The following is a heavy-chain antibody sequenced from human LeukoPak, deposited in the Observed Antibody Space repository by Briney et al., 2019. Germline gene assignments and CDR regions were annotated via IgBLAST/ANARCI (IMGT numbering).Heavy chain of an antibody. CDR3: AGEVLTYYYGSGNYYNVHY. CDR1: GGSVSSSAYY. J-gene: IGHJ4*02. V-gene: IGHV4-39*02. Sequence: SETLSLTCTVSGGSVSSSAYYWGWIRQPPEKGLEWIGNIYYSGSTYYNPPLKSRVTISVDTSKNQFSLKLNSVTAADTAMYYCAGEVLTYYYGSGNYYNVHYWGQGTLVTVSS. D-gene: IGHD3-10*01. CDR2: IYYSGST.